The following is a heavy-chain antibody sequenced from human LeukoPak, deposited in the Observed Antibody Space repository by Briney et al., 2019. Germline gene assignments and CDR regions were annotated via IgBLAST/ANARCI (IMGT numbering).Heavy chain of an antibody. CDR1: GGSISSGSYY. Sequence: SQTLSLTCTVSGGSISSGSYYWSWIRQPAGRGLEWIGRIYTSGSTNYNSSLKSRVTISVDTSKNQFSLKLSSVTAADTAVYYCARDGPSDAFDIWGQGTMVTVSS. D-gene: IGHD3/OR15-3a*01. CDR2: IYTSGST. J-gene: IGHJ3*02. CDR3: ARDGPSDAFDI. V-gene: IGHV4-61*02.